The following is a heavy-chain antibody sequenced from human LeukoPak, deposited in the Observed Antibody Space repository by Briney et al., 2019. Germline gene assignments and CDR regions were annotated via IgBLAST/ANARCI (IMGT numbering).Heavy chain of an antibody. CDR1: GLTVSSIY. V-gene: IGHV3-53*01. Sequence: GGSLRLSCAASGLTVSSIYMSWVRQAPGKGLEWVSVIYTGGSTYYADSVKGRFTISRDNSKSKLYLQMNSLRAEDTAVYYCASPGGGDYYNSWGQGTLVTVSS. CDR2: IYTGGST. CDR3: ASPGGGDYYNS. D-gene: IGHD3-10*01. J-gene: IGHJ4*02.